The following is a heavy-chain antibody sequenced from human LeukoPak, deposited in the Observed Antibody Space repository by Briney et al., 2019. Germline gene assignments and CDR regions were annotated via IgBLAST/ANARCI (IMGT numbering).Heavy chain of an antibody. CDR2: VSGSGGST. CDR3: AKGGSGRWNWFDP. D-gene: IGHD3-10*01. V-gene: IGHV3-23*01. J-gene: IGHJ5*02. Sequence: GGSLRLSCEASGFTFSTYAMSWVRQAAGKGLEWVSSVSGSGGSTYYADSVRGRFTISRDNSNNTLYLRTNSLTADDTAVYYCAKGGSGRWNWFDPWGQGTLVTVSS. CDR1: GFTFSTYA.